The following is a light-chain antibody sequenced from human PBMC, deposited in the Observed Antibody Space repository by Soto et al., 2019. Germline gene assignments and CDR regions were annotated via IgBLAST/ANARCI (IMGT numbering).Light chain of an antibody. J-gene: IGKJ1*01. CDR1: QSVGSD. CDR2: DVS. CDR3: QQRSNWPRT. Sequence: EIVLTQSPATLSLSPGERATLSCRASQSVGSDLAWYQQKPGQAPRLLIYDVSNRATGIPARFSGSGSGTDFTLTISSVVPEDFAVYYCQQRSNWPRTFGQGTKVDIK. V-gene: IGKV3-11*01.